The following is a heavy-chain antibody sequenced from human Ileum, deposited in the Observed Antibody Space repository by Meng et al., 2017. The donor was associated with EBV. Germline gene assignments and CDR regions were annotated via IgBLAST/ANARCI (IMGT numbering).Heavy chain of an antibody. CDR3: ARVGQWLPIDY. Sequence: VQIQGPAPVLGKPSGTLSLTCAGSGGSISSSNWWSWVRQPPGKGLEWIGEIYHSGSTNYNPSLKSRVTISVDKSKNQFSLNLSSVTAADTAVYYCARVGQWLPIDYWGQGTLVTVS. D-gene: IGHD6-19*01. V-gene: IGHV4-4*02. CDR2: IYHSGST. CDR1: GGSISSSNW. J-gene: IGHJ4*02.